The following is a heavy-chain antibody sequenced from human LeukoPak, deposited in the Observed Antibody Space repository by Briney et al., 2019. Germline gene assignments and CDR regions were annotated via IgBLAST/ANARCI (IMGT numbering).Heavy chain of an antibody. Sequence: PGGSLRLSCAASGFIFNTYAMSWVRQAPGKGLEWVSSISSTTTSSTYTYYADSVKGRFTISRDNAKNSLFLQMNGLRADDTAVYFCARAMERYRGYRYGLDVWGQGTTVTVAS. D-gene: IGHD5-12*01. J-gene: IGHJ6*02. CDR3: ARAMERYRGYRYGLDV. CDR1: GFIFNTYA. V-gene: IGHV3-21*01. CDR2: ISSTTTSSTYT.